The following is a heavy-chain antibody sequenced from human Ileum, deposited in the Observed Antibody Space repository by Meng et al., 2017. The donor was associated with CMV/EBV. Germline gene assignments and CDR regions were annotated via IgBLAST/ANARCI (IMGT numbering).Heavy chain of an antibody. J-gene: IGHJ4*02. D-gene: IGHD3-3*01. CDR1: TFSSYD. CDR3: ARVAYYDFWSGSYYFDY. Sequence: TFSSYDSSWVRQAPGQGLEWMGGIIPIFGTANYAQKFQGRVTITTDESTSTAYMELSSLRSEDTAVYYCARVAYYDFWSGSYYFDYWGQGTLVTVSS. CDR2: IIPIFGTA. V-gene: IGHV1-69*05.